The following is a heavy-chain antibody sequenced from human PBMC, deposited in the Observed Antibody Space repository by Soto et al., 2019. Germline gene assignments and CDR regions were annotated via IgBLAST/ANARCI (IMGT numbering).Heavy chain of an antibody. D-gene: IGHD2-15*01. V-gene: IGHV3-30*09. CDR3: AREYGIGGAAFDF. CDR1: GFIFSTYA. J-gene: IGHJ3*01. CDR2: ISYDGSNK. Sequence: GGSLRLSCAASGFIFSTYAMHWVRQAPGKGPEWVAVISYDGSNKYYADSVKGRFAISRDNSKNTLYLQMNSLRAEDTAVYYCAREYGIGGAAFDFWGQGTMVTVSS.